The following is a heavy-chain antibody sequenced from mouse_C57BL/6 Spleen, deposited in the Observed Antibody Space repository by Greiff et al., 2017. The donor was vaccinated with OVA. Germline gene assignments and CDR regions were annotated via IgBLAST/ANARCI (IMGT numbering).Heavy chain of an antibody. CDR2: ISSGGSYT. V-gene: IGHV5-6*02. J-gene: IGHJ2*01. D-gene: IGHD3-2*02. Sequence: DVKLVESGGDLVKPGGSLKLSCAASGFTFSSYGMSWVRQTPDKRLEWVATISSGGSYTYYPDSVKGRFTISRDNAKNTLYLQMSSRKSEDTAMYYCARTAQATYYFDYWGQGTTLTVSS. CDR1: GFTFSSYG. CDR3: ARTAQATYYFDY.